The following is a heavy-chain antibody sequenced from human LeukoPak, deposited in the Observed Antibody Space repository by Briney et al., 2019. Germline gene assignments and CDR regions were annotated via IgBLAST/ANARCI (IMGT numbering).Heavy chain of an antibody. Sequence: GASVKVSRKVSGYTLTELSMHWVRQAPGKGLEWMGGFDPEDGETIYAQKFQGRVTMTEDTSTDTAYMELSSLRSEDTAVYYCATAYYDFWSGPRGYYYYYGMDVWGQGTTVTVSS. CDR1: GYTLTELS. J-gene: IGHJ6*02. CDR2: FDPEDGET. D-gene: IGHD3-3*01. V-gene: IGHV1-24*01. CDR3: ATAYYDFWSGPRGYYYYYGMDV.